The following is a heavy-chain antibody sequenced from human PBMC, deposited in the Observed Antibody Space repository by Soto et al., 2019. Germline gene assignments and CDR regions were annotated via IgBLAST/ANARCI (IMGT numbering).Heavy chain of an antibody. J-gene: IGHJ6*04. CDR1: GVSFSGSY. CDR2: INHSGST. CDR3: ARARILDV. D-gene: IGHD2-15*01. Sequence: PSETPSLTCAVYGVSFSGSYWSWIRQPPGKGLEWIGEINHSGSTNYNPSLKSRVTISVDTSKNQFSLKLSSVTAADTAVYYCARARILDVWGKGTTVTVSS. V-gene: IGHV4-34*01.